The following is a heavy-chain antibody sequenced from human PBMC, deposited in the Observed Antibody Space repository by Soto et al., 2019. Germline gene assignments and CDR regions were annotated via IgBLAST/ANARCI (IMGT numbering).Heavy chain of an antibody. J-gene: IGHJ4*02. V-gene: IGHV4-4*07. Sequence: PSETLSLTCTVAGGSISSYYWNWVRQPAGKGLEWNGRSYTSGSTNYNPSLKSRVTMSVDTSKNQFSLKLSSVTAADTAVYYCARWYYDSFDYWGQGTLVTVSS. D-gene: IGHD3-22*01. CDR1: GGSISSYY. CDR2: SYTSGST. CDR3: ARWYYDSFDY.